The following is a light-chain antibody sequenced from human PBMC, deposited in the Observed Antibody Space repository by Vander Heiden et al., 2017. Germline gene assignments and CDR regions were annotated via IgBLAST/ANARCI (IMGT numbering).Light chain of an antibody. Sequence: EIVMTQSPATLSVSPGERATLPCRASQSVSSNLAWYQQKPGQAPRLLIYGASTRATGMPARFSGSGSGTEFTLTISSLQSADCAVYYCQQYNNWPPLTFGGGTKVEIK. V-gene: IGKV3-15*01. CDR3: QQYNNWPPLT. CDR2: GAS. J-gene: IGKJ4*01. CDR1: QSVSSN.